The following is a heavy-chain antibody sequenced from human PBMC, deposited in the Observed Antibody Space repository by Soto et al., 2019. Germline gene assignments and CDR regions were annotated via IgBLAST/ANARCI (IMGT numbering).Heavy chain of an antibody. Sequence: EVQLVESGGGLVQPGGSLRLSCAASGFTFSSYWMSWVRQAPGKGLEWVANIKQDGSEKYYVDSVKGRFTISRDNAKNSLYLQMNSLSAEDTAVYYCARASAWIQLWCLDYWGQGTLVTFSS. CDR2: IKQDGSEK. V-gene: IGHV3-7*03. D-gene: IGHD5-18*01. J-gene: IGHJ4*02. CDR3: ARASAWIQLWCLDY. CDR1: GFTFSSYW.